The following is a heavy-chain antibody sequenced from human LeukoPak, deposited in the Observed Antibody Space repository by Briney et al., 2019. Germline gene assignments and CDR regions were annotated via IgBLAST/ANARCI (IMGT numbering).Heavy chain of an antibody. Sequence: GGSLRLSCTASGFTFGDYAMSWVRQAPGKGLEWVGFIRSKAYGGTAEYAASVKGRFTISRDDSESIAYLQMNSLKTEDTAVYYCTRDRVPYSSSWLYYYYYYMDVWGKGTTVTISS. D-gene: IGHD6-13*01. CDR3: TRDRVPYSSSWLYYYYYYMDV. J-gene: IGHJ6*03. CDR2: IRSKAYGGTA. V-gene: IGHV3-49*04. CDR1: GFTFGDYA.